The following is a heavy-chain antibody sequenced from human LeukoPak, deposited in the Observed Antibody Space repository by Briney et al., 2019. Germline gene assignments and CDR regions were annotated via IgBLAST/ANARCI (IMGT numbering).Heavy chain of an antibody. Sequence: ASVKVSCKASGYMFTHYGVSWVRQAPGQGLEWMGWINSAEGGTLYAENLQGRVTLTTDTSTSTLYTELRTLRSDDTAVYYCARSSSGWSVDFWGQGTLVTVSS. CDR3: ARSSSGWSVDF. J-gene: IGHJ4*02. CDR1: GYMFTHYG. V-gene: IGHV1-18*01. D-gene: IGHD6-19*01. CDR2: INSAEGGT.